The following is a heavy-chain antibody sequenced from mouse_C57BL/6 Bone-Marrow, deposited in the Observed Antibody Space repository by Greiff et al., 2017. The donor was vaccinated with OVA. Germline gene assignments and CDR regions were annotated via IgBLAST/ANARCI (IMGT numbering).Heavy chain of an antibody. CDR3: ASITTVVPYFDV. CDR2: ISSGGDYI. D-gene: IGHD1-1*01. J-gene: IGHJ1*03. V-gene: IGHV5-9-1*02. CDR1: GFTFSSYA. Sequence: DVKLVESGEGLVKPGGSLKLSCAASGFTFSSYAMSWVRQTPEKRLEWVAYISSGGDYIYYADTVKGRFTISRDNARNTLYLQMSSLKSEDTAVYYCASITTVVPYFDVWGTGTTVTVSS.